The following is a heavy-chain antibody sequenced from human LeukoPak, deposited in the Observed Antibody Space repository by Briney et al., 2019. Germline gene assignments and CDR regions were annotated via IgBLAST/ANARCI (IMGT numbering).Heavy chain of an antibody. Sequence: GSSVTVSCKASGGTFSSYAIRWVRQPPGQGLEWMGRIIPIFGIANYAQKFQGRLTITADKSTSTAYMELSSLRSEVTAVYYCARDQSSGYWGQGTLVTVSS. CDR2: IIPIFGIA. D-gene: IGHD6-25*01. V-gene: IGHV1-69*04. J-gene: IGHJ4*02. CDR3: ARDQSSGY. CDR1: GGTFSSYA.